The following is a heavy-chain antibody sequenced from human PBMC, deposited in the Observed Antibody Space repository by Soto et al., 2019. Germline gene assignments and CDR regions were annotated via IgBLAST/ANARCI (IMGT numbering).Heavy chain of an antibody. CDR2: IHYGGNT. CDR3: ARDQGYHYDS. J-gene: IGHJ5*01. CDR1: GGSISSGNDY. V-gene: IGHV4-30-4*08. D-gene: IGHD2-15*01. Sequence: QVQLQESGPGLVKPSQTVYLTCTVSGGSISSGNDYWSWIRQPPGQGLEWIGYIHYGGNTNYNPSLKSRLTMSLDTSKNQFSLKLSSVTAADTAVYYCARDQGYHYDSWGQGILVTVSS.